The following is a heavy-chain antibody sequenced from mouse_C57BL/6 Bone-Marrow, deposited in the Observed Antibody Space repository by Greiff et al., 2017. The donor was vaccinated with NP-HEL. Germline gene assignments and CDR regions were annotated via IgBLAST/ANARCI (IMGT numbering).Heavy chain of an antibody. V-gene: IGHV5-15*01. J-gene: IGHJ1*03. CDR3: ARHRGYGYFDV. Sequence: EVKLVESGGGLVQPGGSLKLSCAASGFTFSDYGMAWVRQAPRKGPEWVAFISNLAYSIYYADTVTGRFTLSRENAKNTLYLERSSLRSEDTAMYYCARHRGYGYFDVWGTGTTVTVSS. CDR1: GFTFSDYG. CDR2: ISNLAYSI. D-gene: IGHD3-1*01.